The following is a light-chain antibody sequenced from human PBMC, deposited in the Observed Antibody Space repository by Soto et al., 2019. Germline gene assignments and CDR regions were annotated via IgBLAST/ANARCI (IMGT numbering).Light chain of an antibody. CDR2: EVS. V-gene: IGLV2-14*01. J-gene: IGLJ2*01. Sequence: QSVLTQPASVSGSPGQSITFSCAGTSSDVGGYDYVSWYQQHPGKAPKLVIYEVSDRPSGVSTRFSGSKSGTTASLTISGLQAEDEADYYCSSYTNSRTVVFGGGTKVTVL. CDR1: SSDVGGYDY. CDR3: SSYTNSRTVV.